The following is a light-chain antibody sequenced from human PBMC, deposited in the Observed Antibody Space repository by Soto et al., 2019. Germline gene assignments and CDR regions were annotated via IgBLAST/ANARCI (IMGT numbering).Light chain of an antibody. V-gene: IGKV1-5*03. J-gene: IGKJ1*01. Sequence: DIQMTQSPSTLSGSVGDRVTITCRASQTLSSWLAWYQQKPGKAPKLLIYKASTLKSGVPSRFSGSGSGTEFTLTISSLQPDDFATYYCQHYNSYSEAFGQGTKGDIK. CDR2: KAS. CDR3: QHYNSYSEA. CDR1: QTLSSW.